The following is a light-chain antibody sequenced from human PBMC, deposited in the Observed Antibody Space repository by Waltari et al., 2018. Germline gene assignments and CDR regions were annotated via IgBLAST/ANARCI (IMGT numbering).Light chain of an antibody. V-gene: IGLV2-8*01. CDR2: EVT. J-gene: IGLJ1*01. Sequence: QSALTQPPSASGSPGQSVTISCTGTSSDVGAYNYVSWYQQHPGKAPKLMIYEVTKRPAGGPYRCSGSKAGNTASLTVSGLQAEDEADYYCSSYAGSNDFGLFGTGTKVTVL. CDR1: SSDVGAYNY. CDR3: SSYAGSNDFGL.